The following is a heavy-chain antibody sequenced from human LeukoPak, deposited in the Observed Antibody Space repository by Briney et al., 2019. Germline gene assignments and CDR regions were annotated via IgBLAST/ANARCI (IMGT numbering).Heavy chain of an antibody. V-gene: IGHV4-30-4*01. J-gene: IGHJ5*02. CDR3: ARDDSSGYYFMSS. Sequence: SETQSLTCTVSGGSISSGDYYWSWIRQPPGKGLEWIGYIYYSGSTYYNPSLKSRVTISVDTSKNQFSLKLSSVTAADTAVYYCARDDSSGYYFMSSWGQGTLVTVSS. CDR1: GGSISSGDYY. D-gene: IGHD3-22*01. CDR2: IYYSGST.